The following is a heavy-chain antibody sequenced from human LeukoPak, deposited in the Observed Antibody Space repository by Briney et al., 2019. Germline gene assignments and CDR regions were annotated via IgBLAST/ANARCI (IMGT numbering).Heavy chain of an antibody. J-gene: IGHJ5*02. CDR1: GGTFSSYA. Sequence: ASVKVSCKASGGTFSSYAISWVRQAPGQGLEWVGRIIPIFGTANYAQKFQGRVTITTDESTSTAYMELSSLRSEDTAVYYCAREVAARLSSWFDPWGQGTLVTVSS. V-gene: IGHV1-69*05. CDR3: AREVAARLSSWFDP. CDR2: IIPIFGTA. D-gene: IGHD6-6*01.